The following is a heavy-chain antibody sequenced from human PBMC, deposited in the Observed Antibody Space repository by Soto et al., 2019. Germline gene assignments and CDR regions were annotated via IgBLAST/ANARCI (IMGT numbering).Heavy chain of an antibody. CDR3: ARLFGDYYYDY. CDR1: GFTVSSNY. Sequence: EVQLVESGGGLIQPGGSLRLSCAASGFTVSSNYMSWVRQAPGKGLEWVSVIYSGGSTYYADSVKGRFTISRDNSKITLYLQMNSLRAEDTAVFYCARLFGDYYYDYWGQGTLVTVSS. V-gene: IGHV3-53*01. CDR2: IYSGGST. D-gene: IGHD2-21*02. J-gene: IGHJ4*02.